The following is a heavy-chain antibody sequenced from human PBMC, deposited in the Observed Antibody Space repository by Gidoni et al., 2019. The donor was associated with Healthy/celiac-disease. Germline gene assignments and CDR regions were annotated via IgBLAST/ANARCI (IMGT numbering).Heavy chain of an antibody. CDR1: GGTVSSYA. J-gene: IGHJ6*03. D-gene: IGHD2-2*01. CDR2: IIPIFGTA. CDR3: ARGPPEDIIVVPAARYYYYYMDV. V-gene: IGHV1-69*01. Sequence: QVQLVQSGAEVKKPGSSVKVSCKASGGTVSSYAISWVRQAPGQGLEWMGGIIPIFGTANYAQKFQGRVTITADESTSTAYMELSSLSSEDTAVYYCARGPPEDIIVVPAARYYYYYMDVWGKGTTVTVSS.